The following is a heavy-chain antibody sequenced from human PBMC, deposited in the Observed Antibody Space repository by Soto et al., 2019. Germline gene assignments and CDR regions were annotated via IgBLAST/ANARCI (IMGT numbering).Heavy chain of an antibody. V-gene: IGHV4-39*01. CDR1: GVSISNSSYY. CDR2: IYYSGIT. J-gene: IGHJ4*02. Sequence: SDTLSLTCTVSGVSISNSSYYWRWIRRPPWKGLEWIGTIYYSGITYYNPSLKSRVTISVDTSKNQFSMKLTSVTAADTAVYYCARHGSNWGQGXLVTVSS. CDR3: ARHGSN.